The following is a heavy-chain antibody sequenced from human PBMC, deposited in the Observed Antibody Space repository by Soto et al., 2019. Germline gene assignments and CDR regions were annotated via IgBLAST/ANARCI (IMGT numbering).Heavy chain of an antibody. V-gene: IGHV1-18*01. CDR3: ARRTTGTTRYYYYYMDV. J-gene: IGHJ6*03. Sequence: QVPLVQSGAEVKKPGASVKVSCKASGYTFTSYGIIWVRQAPGQGLEWMGWISAYNGNTNYAQKLQGRVTMTTDTSTSTAYMELRSLRSDDTAVYYCARRTTGTTRYYYYYMDVWGKGTTVTVSS. D-gene: IGHD1-1*01. CDR2: ISAYNGNT. CDR1: GYTFTSYG.